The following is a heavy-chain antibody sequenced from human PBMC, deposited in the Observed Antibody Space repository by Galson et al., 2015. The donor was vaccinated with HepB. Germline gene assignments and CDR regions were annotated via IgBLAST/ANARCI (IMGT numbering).Heavy chain of an antibody. Sequence: SVTVSCKASGSTFTSYGISWARQAPGQGLEWMGWISAYNGNTNYAQKLQGRVTMTTDTSTSTAYMELRSLRSDDTAVYYCARDHSPLVETSPPYYCRPGSLVAASS. CDR3: ARDHSPLVETSPPYY. CDR2: ISAYNGNT. CDR1: GSTFTSYG. V-gene: IGHV1-18*04. J-gene: IGHJ4*01. D-gene: IGHD6-13*01.